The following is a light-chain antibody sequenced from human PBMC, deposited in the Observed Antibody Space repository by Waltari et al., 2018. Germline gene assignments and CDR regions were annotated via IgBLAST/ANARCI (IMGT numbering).Light chain of an antibody. CDR1: SSDVGGYNY. J-gene: IGLJ3*02. CDR2: EVS. V-gene: IGLV2-14*01. Sequence: QSALTQPASVSGSPGQSITIPCTGTSSDVGGYNYASWYQQHPGKAPKLMIYEVSNRPSGVSNRFSGSKSGNTASLTISGLQAEDEADYYCSSYTSSSTWVFGGGTKLTVL. CDR3: SSYTSSSTWV.